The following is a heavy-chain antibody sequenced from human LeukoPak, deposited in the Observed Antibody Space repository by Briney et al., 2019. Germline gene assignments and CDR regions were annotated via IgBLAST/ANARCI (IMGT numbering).Heavy chain of an antibody. CDR2: ISGNSVTI. CDR1: GSTFSTYP. J-gene: IGHJ4*02. CDR3: AKALGGYDFDY. V-gene: IGHV3-23*01. D-gene: IGHD3-16*01. Sequence: GGSLRLSCTASGSTFSTYPMTWVRQAPGQGLEWVSAISGNSVTIYYADSVKGRFTISRDNSKNTLFLHMNSLRAEDTAVYYCAKALGGYDFDYWGQGTLVTVSS.